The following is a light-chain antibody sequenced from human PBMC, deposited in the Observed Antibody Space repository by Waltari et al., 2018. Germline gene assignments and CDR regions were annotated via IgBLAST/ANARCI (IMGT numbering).Light chain of an antibody. CDR2: VAS. Sequence: DIQVTQSPSSLSASVGDRGTITCRASQSIGPYINWYQQKPRQAPKLLIYVASNLNSGVPSRFSGSGSGIDFTLTITSLQAEDLGTYFCQQCYGTPYTFGQGTKVQMK. CDR1: QSIGPY. CDR3: QQCYGTPYT. V-gene: IGKV1-39*01. J-gene: IGKJ2*01.